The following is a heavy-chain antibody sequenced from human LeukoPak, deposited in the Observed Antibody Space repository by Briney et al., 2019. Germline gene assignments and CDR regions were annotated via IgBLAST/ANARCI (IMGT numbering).Heavy chain of an antibody. D-gene: IGHD4-17*01. Sequence: SETLSLTCTVSGGSISSSSYYWGWIRQPPGKGLEWIGSIYYSGSTYYNPSLKSRVTISVDTSKNQFSLKLSSVTAADTAVYSCARTEMTTVTTGWFDPWGQGTLVTVSS. CDR1: GGSISSSSYY. CDR3: ARTEMTTVTTGWFDP. CDR2: IYYSGST. V-gene: IGHV4-39*01. J-gene: IGHJ5*02.